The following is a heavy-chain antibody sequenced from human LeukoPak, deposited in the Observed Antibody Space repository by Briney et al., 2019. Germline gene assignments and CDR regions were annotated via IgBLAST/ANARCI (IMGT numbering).Heavy chain of an antibody. V-gene: IGHV3-30*18. CDR1: GFTFSTYG. J-gene: IGHJ4*02. D-gene: IGHD2-2*01. CDR2: TSFDGSNQ. CDR3: AKDSRIVPAATEFDY. Sequence: PGGSLRLSCAASGFTFSTYGMHWVRQAPGKGLEWVAVTSFDGSNQYYADSVKGRFTISRDNSKNTLYLQMNSLRAEDTAVYYCAKDSRIVPAATEFDYWGQGTLVTVSS.